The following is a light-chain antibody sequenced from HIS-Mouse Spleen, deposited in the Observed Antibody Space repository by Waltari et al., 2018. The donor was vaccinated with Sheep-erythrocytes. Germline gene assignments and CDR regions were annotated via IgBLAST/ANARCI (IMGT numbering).Light chain of an antibody. CDR3: QQYYSTPFT. J-gene: IGKJ3*01. CDR2: WAS. V-gene: IGKV4-1*01. Sequence: DIVMTQSPDSLAVSLGERATINCQPSQSVLYSSNNKNYLAWYQQKPGQPPKLLIYWASTRESGVPDRFSGSGSGTDFTLTISSLQAEDVAVYYCQQYYSTPFTFGPGTKVDIK. CDR1: QSVLYSSNNKNY.